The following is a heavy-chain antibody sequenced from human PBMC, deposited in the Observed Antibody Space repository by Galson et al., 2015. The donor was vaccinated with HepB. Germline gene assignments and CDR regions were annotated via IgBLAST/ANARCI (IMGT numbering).Heavy chain of an antibody. CDR1: GFTFSDYY. CDR2: ISSSGSTI. D-gene: IGHD3-3*02. J-gene: IGHJ4*02. CDR3: ARDCSVFPDHGSEFYDY. V-gene: IGHV3-11*01. Sequence: SLRLSCAASGFTFSDYYMSWIRQAPGKGLEWVSYISSSGSTIYYADSVKGRFTISRDNAKNSLYLQMNSLRAEDTAVYYCARDCSVFPDHGSEFYDYWGQGTLVTVSS.